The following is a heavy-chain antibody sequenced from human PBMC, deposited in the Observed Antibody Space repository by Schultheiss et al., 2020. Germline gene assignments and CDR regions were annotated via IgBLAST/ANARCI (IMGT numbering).Heavy chain of an antibody. D-gene: IGHD6-19*01. CDR2: ISAYYGNT. CDR1: GYTFTSNG. J-gene: IGHJ4*02. CDR3: ARGGAEQWLVY. V-gene: IGHV1-18*04. Sequence: ASVKVSCKASGYTFTSNGITWVRQAPGQGLEWMGWISAYYGNTNYAQNLQDRVTMTTDTSTSTAYMELRSLRSDDTAVYYCARGGAEQWLVYWGQGTLVTVSS.